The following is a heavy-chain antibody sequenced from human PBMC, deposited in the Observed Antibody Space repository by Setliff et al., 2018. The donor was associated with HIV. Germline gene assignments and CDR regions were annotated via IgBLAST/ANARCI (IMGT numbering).Heavy chain of an antibody. CDR2: IKQDGSEI. D-gene: IGHD3-10*01. CDR1: GFTFSIYA. J-gene: IGHJ4*02. V-gene: IGHV3-7*01. CDR3: ARGMVRGLRWNY. Sequence: GGSLRLSCAASGFTFSIYAIHWVRQAPGKGLEWVANIKQDGSEIHYVDSVKGRFTISRDNSKNTLYLQMNSLRAEDTAVYYCARGMVRGLRWNYWGQGTLVTVSS.